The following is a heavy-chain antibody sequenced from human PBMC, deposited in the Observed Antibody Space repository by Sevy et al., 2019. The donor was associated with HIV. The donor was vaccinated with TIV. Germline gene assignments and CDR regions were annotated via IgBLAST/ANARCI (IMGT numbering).Heavy chain of an antibody. CDR3: ARGRLYNWFDP. CDR1: GYTFTSYD. J-gene: IGHJ5*02. Sequence: ASVKVSCKASGYTFTSYDINWVRXXTGQGLEWMGWMNPNSGNTGYAQKFQGRVTMTRNTSISTAYMELSSLRSEDTAVYYCARGRLYNWFDPWGQGTLVTVSS. V-gene: IGHV1-8*01. CDR2: MNPNSGNT.